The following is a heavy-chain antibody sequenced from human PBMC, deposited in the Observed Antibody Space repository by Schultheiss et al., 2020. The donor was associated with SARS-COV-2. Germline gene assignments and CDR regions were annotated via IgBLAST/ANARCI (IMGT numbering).Heavy chain of an antibody. CDR2: IYYSGST. V-gene: IGHV4-59*01. CDR3: ARHCGGDCYGLDFDY. CDR1: GGSISSYY. Sequence: SETLSLTCTVSGGSISSYYWSWIRQPPGKGLEWIGSIYYSGSTYYNPSLKSRVTISVDTSKNQFSLKLSSVTAADTAVYYCARHCGGDCYGLDFDYWGQGTLVTVSS. D-gene: IGHD2-21*01. J-gene: IGHJ4*02.